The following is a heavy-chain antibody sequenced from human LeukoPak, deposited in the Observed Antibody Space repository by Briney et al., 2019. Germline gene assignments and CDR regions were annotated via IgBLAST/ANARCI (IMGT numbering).Heavy chain of an antibody. Sequence: GGSLRLSCAASGFTFSSYAMSWVRQAPGKGLEWVSAISGSGGSTYYADSVKGRFTISRDNSKNTLYLQMNSLRAEDTAVYYCAKVKVPHYYYYYGMDVWGQGTTVTVSS. J-gene: IGHJ6*02. CDR2: ISGSGGST. CDR3: AKVKVPHYYYYYGMDV. V-gene: IGHV3-23*01. CDR1: GFTFSSYA.